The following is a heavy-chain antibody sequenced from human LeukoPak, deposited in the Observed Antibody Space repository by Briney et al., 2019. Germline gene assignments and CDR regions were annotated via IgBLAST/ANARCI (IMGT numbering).Heavy chain of an antibody. CDR1: GFPFSEYS. D-gene: IGHD1-1*01. Sequence: PGRSLRLSCAASGFPFSEYSMNWVRQAPGKGLEWISYIGISSGNTKCADSVKGRFTVPADNARNSLYLQMNSLRVEDTAVYYCERDHNYAFDNWGQGTLVTVSS. CDR3: ERDHNYAFDN. V-gene: IGHV3-11*06. CDR2: IGISSGNT. J-gene: IGHJ4*02.